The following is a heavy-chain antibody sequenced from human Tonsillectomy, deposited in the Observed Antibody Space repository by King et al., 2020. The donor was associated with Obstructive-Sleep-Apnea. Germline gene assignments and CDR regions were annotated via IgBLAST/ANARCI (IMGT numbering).Heavy chain of an antibody. J-gene: IGHJ4*02. CDR3: AKEGHIRAFLADY. Sequence: VQLVESGGGLVQPGGSLRLSCAASGFTFSSYAMSWVRQAPGNGLEWVSGISDSGGTTYYADSVKGRFTISRDNSKNTLELQMNSLRAEDTAVYYCAKEGHIRAFLADYWGQGTLVTVSS. D-gene: IGHD3-3*01. CDR2: ISDSGGTT. CDR1: GFTFSSYA. V-gene: IGHV3-23*04.